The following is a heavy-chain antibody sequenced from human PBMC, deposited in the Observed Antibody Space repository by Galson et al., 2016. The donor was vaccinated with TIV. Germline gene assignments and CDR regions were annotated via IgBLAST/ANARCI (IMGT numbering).Heavy chain of an antibody. D-gene: IGHD3-16*01. Sequence: SVKVSCKASGGIFTNYAISWVRQAPGQGLEWMGRIIPMFGSANYAQKFQGRVTITTDEVKTTTYMELSSLRSEDTAMYFCARDPQIYDDWFDSWGQGTLVIVSS. CDR2: IIPMFGSA. CDR3: ARDPQIYDDWFDS. V-gene: IGHV1-69*05. J-gene: IGHJ5*01. CDR1: GGIFTNYA.